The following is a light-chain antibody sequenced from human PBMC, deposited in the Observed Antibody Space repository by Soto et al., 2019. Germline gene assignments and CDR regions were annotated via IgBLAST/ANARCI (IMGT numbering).Light chain of an antibody. J-gene: IGLJ3*02. CDR3: SSFTTSYTWV. V-gene: IGLV2-14*01. CDR2: EVT. Sequence: QSALTQPASVSGSPGQSITISCTGSSSDVGGPDYVSWYQQHPGTAPKLLIYEVTKWPSGVSRRFSGSKSGNTASLTISGLQAEDEADYYCSSFTTSYTWVFGGGTKLTVL. CDR1: SSDVGGPDY.